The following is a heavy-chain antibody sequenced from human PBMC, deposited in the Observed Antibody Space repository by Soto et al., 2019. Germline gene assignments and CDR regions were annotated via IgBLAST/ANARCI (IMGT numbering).Heavy chain of an antibody. CDR3: ATMNGYFEY. CDR1: GFNFSNYS. V-gene: IGHV3-23*01. Sequence: PGGPLRLSCADSGFNFSNYSRRWVRQTPGKGLEWVSAITATGDRTYYADSVTGRFTISRDNSKKTHYLQMTSLRAEDTAMYYCATMNGYFEYWGQGPPVTVSS. D-gene: IGHD3-22*01. J-gene: IGHJ4*02. CDR2: ITATGDRT.